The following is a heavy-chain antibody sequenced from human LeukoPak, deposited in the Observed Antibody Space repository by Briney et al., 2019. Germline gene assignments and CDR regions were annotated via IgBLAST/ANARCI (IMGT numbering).Heavy chain of an antibody. D-gene: IGHD6-13*01. V-gene: IGHV3-30*02. CDR1: GFTFSSYG. J-gene: IGHJ5*02. CDR2: IRYDGSNK. Sequence: GGSLRLSCAASGFTFSSYGMHCVRQAPGKGLEWVAFIRYDGSNKYYADSVKGRFTISRDNSKNTLYLQMNSLRAEDTAVYYCAKQQGVLPAAWGQGTLVTVSS. CDR3: AKQQGVLPAA.